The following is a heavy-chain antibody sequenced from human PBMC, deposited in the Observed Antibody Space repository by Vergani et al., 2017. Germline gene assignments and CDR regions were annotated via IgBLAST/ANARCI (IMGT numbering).Heavy chain of an antibody. CDR2: ISPGASTV. J-gene: IGHJ6*02. V-gene: IGHV3-11*04. D-gene: IGHD1-14*01. CDR3: AKNPGISTARHYYAMDV. Sequence: LEESGGGSVKPGGSLRLSCAASGFTFSDHYMSWFRQAPGKGLEWVSHISPGASTVSYTDSVTGRFTVSRDNDNNSLTLDMTTLRVEDTAVYYCAKNPGISTARHYYAMDVWGQGTTVTVSS. CDR1: GFTFSDHY.